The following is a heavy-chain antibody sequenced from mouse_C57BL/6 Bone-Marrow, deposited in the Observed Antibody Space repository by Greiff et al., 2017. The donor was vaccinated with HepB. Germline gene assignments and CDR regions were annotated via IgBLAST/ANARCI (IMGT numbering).Heavy chain of an antibody. CDR2: INSDGGST. Sequence: EVKVVESGGGLVQPGESLKLSCESNEYEFPSHDMSWVRKTPEKRLELVAAINSDGGSTYYPDTMERRFIISRDNTMKTLYLQMSSLRSEDTALYYCARPKSYYYYAMDYWGQGTSVTVSS. D-gene: IGHD1-1*01. V-gene: IGHV5-2*01. J-gene: IGHJ4*01. CDR1: EYEFPSHD. CDR3: ARPKSYYYYAMDY.